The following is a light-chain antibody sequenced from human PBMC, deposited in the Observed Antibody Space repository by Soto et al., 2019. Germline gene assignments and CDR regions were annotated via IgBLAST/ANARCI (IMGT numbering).Light chain of an antibody. CDR1: NSNIGSKT. CDR3: STWDDSLNGVV. Sequence: QSVLTQPPSASGTPGQRVTISCSGSNSNIGSKTVNWYQHLPGTAPKLLIYSNHHRPSGVPDRFSASKSGTSASLAISGLQSEDEADYYCSTWDDSLNGVVFGGGTKLTFL. CDR2: SNH. V-gene: IGLV1-44*01. J-gene: IGLJ2*01.